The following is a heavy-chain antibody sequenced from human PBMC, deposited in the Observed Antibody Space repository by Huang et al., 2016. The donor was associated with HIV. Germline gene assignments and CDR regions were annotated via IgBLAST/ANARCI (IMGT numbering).Heavy chain of an antibody. D-gene: IGHD3-10*01. CDR1: GPTFTNYV. Sequence: QAQLVQSGAEVKKPGASVKVSCKASGPTFTNYVINWVRQASGQGLEWKGWRNRNSGDTGLARKVQGRVTMTGNTSIRTAYMELSRLGSEDTAVYYCARGRLLSFGELATWGQGTLVTVSS. CDR2: RNRNSGDT. V-gene: IGHV1-8*01. J-gene: IGHJ5*02. CDR3: ARGRLLSFGELAT.